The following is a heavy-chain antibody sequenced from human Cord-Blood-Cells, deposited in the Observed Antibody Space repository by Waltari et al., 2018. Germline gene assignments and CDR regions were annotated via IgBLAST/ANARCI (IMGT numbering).Heavy chain of an antibody. CDR2: VYSGGSR. CDR1: GFTVSSNY. V-gene: IGHV3-53*01. Sequence: EVQLVESGGGLIQPGGSLRLSCAASGFTVSSNYMSWVRQARGKGLEWVSVVYSGGSRYFADSVKGRFTISRDXSKNTLYLQMNSLRAEDTAVYYCARYRAAAGNNWFAPWGQGTLVTVSS. J-gene: IGHJ5*02. D-gene: IGHD6-13*01. CDR3: ARYRAAAGNNWFAP.